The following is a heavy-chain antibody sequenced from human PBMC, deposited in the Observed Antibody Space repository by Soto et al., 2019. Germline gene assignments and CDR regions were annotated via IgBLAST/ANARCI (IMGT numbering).Heavy chain of an antibody. V-gene: IGHV4-31*03. CDR2: IYYSGST. D-gene: IGHD4-17*01. CDR3: ARGRVRSLDH. Sequence: SETLSLTCTVSGGSISSGGYYWSWIRQHPGKGLEWIGYIYYSGSTYYNPSLKSRVTISVDTSKNQFSLKLSSVTAADTAVYYCARGRVRSLDHWGQGTLVTVSS. J-gene: IGHJ4*02. CDR1: GGSISSGGYY.